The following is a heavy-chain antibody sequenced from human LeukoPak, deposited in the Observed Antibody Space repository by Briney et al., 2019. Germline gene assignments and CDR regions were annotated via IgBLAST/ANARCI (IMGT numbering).Heavy chain of an antibody. V-gene: IGHV3-23*01. Sequence: GGSLRLCCADSGFTLSSYAMNWVRQAPGKGLEWVSTLSGSGNSTYYADSVKGRFTISRDNSKNTLSLQMNNLGAEDTAVYYCAKDLGARSSGWYDYWG. CDR2: LSGSGNST. J-gene: IGHJ4*01. CDR1: GFTLSSYA. CDR3: AKDLGARSSGWYDY. D-gene: IGHD6-13*01.